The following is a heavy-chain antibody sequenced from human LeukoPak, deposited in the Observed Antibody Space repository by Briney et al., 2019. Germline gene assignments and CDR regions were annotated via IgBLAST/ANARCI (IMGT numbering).Heavy chain of an antibody. V-gene: IGHV3-30-3*01. J-gene: IGHJ4*02. CDR2: ISYDGSNK. D-gene: IGHD3-22*01. CDR1: GFTFSSYA. Sequence: GGSLRLSCAASGFTFSSYAMHWVRQAPGKGLEWVAVISYDGSNKYYADSVKGRFTISRDNSKNTLYLQMNSLRAKDRAVYYCARDSSIVVVITSDFDYWGQGTLVTVSS. CDR3: ARDSSIVVVITSDFDY.